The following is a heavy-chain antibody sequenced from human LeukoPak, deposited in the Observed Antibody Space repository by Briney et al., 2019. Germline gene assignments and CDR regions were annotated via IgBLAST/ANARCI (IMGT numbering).Heavy chain of an antibody. D-gene: IGHD5-12*01. CDR2: IKSKTDGGTT. V-gene: IGHV3-15*01. Sequence: GGSLRLSCVASGFTFSNAWMSWVRQAPGKGLEWVGRIKSKTDGGTTDYAAPVKGRFIISRDDSKNTLFLQMNSLKTEDTAVYYCTTDLYSGYDYDAFDIWGQGTMVTVSS. CDR3: TTDLYSGYDYDAFDI. J-gene: IGHJ3*02. CDR1: GFTFSNAW.